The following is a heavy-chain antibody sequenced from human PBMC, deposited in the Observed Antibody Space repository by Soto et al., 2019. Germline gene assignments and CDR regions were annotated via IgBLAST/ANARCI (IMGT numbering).Heavy chain of an antibody. J-gene: IGHJ5*02. CDR2: ISAYNGNT. D-gene: IGHD6-13*01. V-gene: IGHV1-18*01. Sequence: ASVKVSCKASGYTFTSYGTSWVRQAPGQGLEWMGWISAYNGNTNYAQKLQGRVTMTTDTFTSTAYMELRSLRSDDTAVYYCARDLWARIAAAGTWFDPWGQGTLVTVSS. CDR1: GYTFTSYG. CDR3: ARDLWARIAAAGTWFDP.